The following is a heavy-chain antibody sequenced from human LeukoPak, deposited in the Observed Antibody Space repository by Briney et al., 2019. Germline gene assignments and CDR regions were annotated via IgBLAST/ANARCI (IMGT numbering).Heavy chain of an antibody. CDR3: AKGTNNYYDSSGPEFDY. D-gene: IGHD3-22*01. J-gene: IGHJ4*02. Sequence: PGGSLRLSCAASGFTFDDYAMHWVRQAPGKGLGWVSGISWNSGSIGYADSVKGRFTISRDNAKNSLYLQMNSLRAEDTALYYCAKGTNNYYDSSGPEFDYWGQGTLVTVSS. V-gene: IGHV3-9*01. CDR2: ISWNSGSI. CDR1: GFTFDDYA.